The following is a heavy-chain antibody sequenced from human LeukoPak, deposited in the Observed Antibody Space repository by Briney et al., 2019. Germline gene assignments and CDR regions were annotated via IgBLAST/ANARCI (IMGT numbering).Heavy chain of an antibody. Sequence: GWCVSVSCATSQFAFNQYGMHWLRQAPGREGEGVAWVRYDGTTNQYSDFLKGRFFLSRDNSRNMLFLQMNNVSSDDTAVYQCAKGGLNVAATFDHWGQGTRVTVSS. CDR2: VRYDGTTN. CDR3: AKGGLNVAATFDH. CDR1: QFAFNQYG. J-gene: IGHJ4*02. V-gene: IGHV3-30*02. D-gene: IGHD2-15*01.